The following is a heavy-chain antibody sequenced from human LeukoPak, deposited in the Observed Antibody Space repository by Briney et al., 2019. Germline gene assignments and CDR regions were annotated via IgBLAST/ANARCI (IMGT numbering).Heavy chain of an antibody. CDR3: AKGRGFRVWDPWDN. V-gene: IGHV3-23*01. J-gene: IGHJ4*02. CDR2: ISGSGGST. CDR1: GFTVSSNY. Sequence: GGSLRLSCAASGFTVSSNYMSWVRQAPGKGLEWVSAISGSGGSTYYADSVKGRFTISRDNSKNTLFLEMSSLRVEDTAVYYCAKGRGFRVWDPWDNWGQGTLITVSS. D-gene: IGHD3-16*01.